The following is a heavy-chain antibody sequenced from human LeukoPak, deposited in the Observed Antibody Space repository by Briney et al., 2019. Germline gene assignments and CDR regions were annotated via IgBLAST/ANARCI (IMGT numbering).Heavy chain of an antibody. CDR3: ARDRPHNWFDP. V-gene: IGHV3-74*01. CDR2: IDTDGSTT. CDR1: GFAFSDHW. J-gene: IGHJ5*02. Sequence: GGSLRLSCGASGFAFSDHWMHWVRQAPGKGLVWVSGIDTDGSTTRYADSVKGRFTISRDNAKNTLYLQMSTLRAEDTAVYYCARDRPHNWFDPWGQGTLVTVSS.